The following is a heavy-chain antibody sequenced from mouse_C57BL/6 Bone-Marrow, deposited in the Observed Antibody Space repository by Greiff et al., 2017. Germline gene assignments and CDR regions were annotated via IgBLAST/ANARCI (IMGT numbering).Heavy chain of an antibody. CDR3: TKGVLTKGFAY. CDR1: GYTFTSYW. CDR2: IYPGNSDT. V-gene: IGHV1-5*01. D-gene: IGHD1-1*01. J-gene: IGHJ3*01. Sequence: VQLQQSGTVLARPGASVKMSCKTSGYTFTSYWMHWVKQRPGQGLEWIGAIYPGNSDTSYNQQFKGKAKLTAVTSASTAYMELGSLTNEDSAVYYCTKGVLTKGFAYWGQGTLVTVSA.